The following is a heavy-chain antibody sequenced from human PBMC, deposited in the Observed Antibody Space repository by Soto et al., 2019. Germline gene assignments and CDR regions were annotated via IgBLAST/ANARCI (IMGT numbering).Heavy chain of an antibody. CDR3: AGEAGRYNWNDLHY. CDR2: ISYDGSNK. V-gene: IGHV3-30-3*01. Sequence: QVQLVESGGGVVQPGRSLRLSCAASGFTFSSYAMHWVRQAPGKGLERVAVISYDGSNKYYADSVKGRFNISRDKSKTTLYLQMNSLRADATAVYYCAGEAGRYNWNDLHYWGQGTLVTVS. J-gene: IGHJ4*02. D-gene: IGHD1-1*01. CDR1: GFTFSSYA.